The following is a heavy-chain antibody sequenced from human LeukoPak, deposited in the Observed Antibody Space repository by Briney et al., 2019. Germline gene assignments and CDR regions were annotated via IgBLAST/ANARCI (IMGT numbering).Heavy chain of an antibody. CDR3: ARLRRDSSHGY. CDR2: IYYSGST. Sequence: SETLSLTCTVSGGSISSSSYYWGWIRQPPGKGLEWIGSIYYSGSTYYNPSLKSRVTISVDTSKNQFSLKPSSVTAADTAVYYCARLRRDSSHGYWGQGTLVTVSS. CDR1: GGSISSSSYY. V-gene: IGHV4-39*01. D-gene: IGHD3-3*01. J-gene: IGHJ4*02.